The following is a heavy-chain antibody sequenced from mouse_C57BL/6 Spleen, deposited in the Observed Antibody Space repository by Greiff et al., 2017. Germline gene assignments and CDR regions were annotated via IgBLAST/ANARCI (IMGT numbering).Heavy chain of an antibody. CDR1: GYTFTSYW. J-gene: IGHJ1*03. V-gene: IGHV1-55*01. CDR2: IYPGSGST. Sequence: VQLQQSGAELVKPGASVKMSCKASGYTFTSYWITWVKQRPGQGLEWIGDIYPGSGSTNYNEKFKSKATLTVDTSSSTAYMQLSSLTSEDSAVYYCARGGYYYYGSSSNWYFDVWGTGTTVTVSS. D-gene: IGHD1-1*01. CDR3: ARGGYYYYGSSSNWYFDV.